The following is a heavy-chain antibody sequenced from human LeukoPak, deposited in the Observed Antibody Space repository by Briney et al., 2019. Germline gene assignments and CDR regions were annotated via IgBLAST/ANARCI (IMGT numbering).Heavy chain of an antibody. J-gene: IGHJ4*02. CDR1: GFTFSSYA. CDR3: AKDNYYGSGSYYNFPANYFDY. CDR2: TSGSGGST. Sequence: GGSLRLSCAASGFTFSSYAMSWVRQAPGKGLEWVSATSGSGGSTYYADSVKGRFTISRDNSKNTLYLQMNSLRAEDTAVYYCAKDNYYGSGSYYNFPANYFDYWGQGTLVTVSS. D-gene: IGHD3-10*01. V-gene: IGHV3-23*01.